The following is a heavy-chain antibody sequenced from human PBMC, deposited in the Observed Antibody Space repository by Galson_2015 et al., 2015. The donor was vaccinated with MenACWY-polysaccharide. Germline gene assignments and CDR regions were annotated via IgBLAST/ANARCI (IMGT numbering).Heavy chain of an antibody. CDR1: GFNFGDYG. J-gene: IGHJ4*01. V-gene: IGHV3-49*03. Sequence: SLRLSCAASGFNFGDYGMIWIRQAPGKGLEWISLIRSKAYGGATNYAASVRGRFTISSDDSRSIAYLEMNSLITEDTAVYFCTRDRPLDYW. CDR3: TRDRPLDY. CDR2: IRSKAYGGAT.